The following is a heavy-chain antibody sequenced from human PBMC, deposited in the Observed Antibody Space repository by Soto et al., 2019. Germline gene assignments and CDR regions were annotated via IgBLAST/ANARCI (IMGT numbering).Heavy chain of an antibody. J-gene: IGHJ3*02. Sequence: PGESLKISCKGSGYSFTSYWVSWVRQMPGKGLEWMGRIDPSDSYTNYSPSFQSHVTISADKSISTAYLQWSSLKASDTAMYYCASTGIYSSGWERHALEIWGQGTMVT. CDR1: GYSFTSYW. D-gene: IGHD6-19*01. CDR2: IDPSDSYT. V-gene: IGHV5-10-1*01. CDR3: ASTGIYSSGWERHALEI.